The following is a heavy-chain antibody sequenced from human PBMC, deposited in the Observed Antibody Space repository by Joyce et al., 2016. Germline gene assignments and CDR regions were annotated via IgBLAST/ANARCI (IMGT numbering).Heavy chain of an antibody. CDR2: ISYDGSKK. Sequence: QVQLVESGGGVVQPGMSLRLSCAASGFTFSIYGMHWVRQAPGKGLEWVAVISYDGSKKNYRDSVKGRFTISRDNSKNTLYLQMNDLRAEDTAVYYCAKFFMSATPSPNDAFDIWGQGTMVTVSS. V-gene: IGHV3-30*18. D-gene: IGHD2-2*01. CDR1: GFTFSIYG. CDR3: AKFFMSATPSPNDAFDI. J-gene: IGHJ3*02.